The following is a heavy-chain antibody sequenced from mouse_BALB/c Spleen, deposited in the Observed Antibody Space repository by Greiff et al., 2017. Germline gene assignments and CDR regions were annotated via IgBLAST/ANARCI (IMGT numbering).Heavy chain of an antibody. CDR3: ARGLGRGWYFDG. J-gene: IGHJ1*01. V-gene: IGHV3-2*02. CDR2: ISYSGST. Sequence: EVKLQESGPGLVKPSQSLSLTCTVTGYSITSDYAWTWIRQFPGNKLEWMGYISYSGSTSYNPSLKSRISITRDTSKNQVFLQLNSVTTEDTATYYCARGLGRGWYFDGWGAGTTVTVAS. CDR1: GYSITSDYA. D-gene: IGHD4-1*01.